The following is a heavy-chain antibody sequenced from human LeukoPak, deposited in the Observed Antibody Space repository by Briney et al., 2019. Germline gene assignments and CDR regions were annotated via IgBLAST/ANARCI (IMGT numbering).Heavy chain of an antibody. CDR3: AKDIVAAGLFFDY. CDR2: IDNSGGTT. CDR1: GFTVSSNY. D-gene: IGHD6-13*01. Sequence: GGSLRLSCAASGFTVSSNYMGCIRQAPGKGLEWVSYIDNSGGTTYYADSVKGRFTISRDDAKNSLFLQMNSLRAEDTAVYYCAKDIVAAGLFFDYWGQGILVTVSS. J-gene: IGHJ4*02. V-gene: IGHV3-11*01.